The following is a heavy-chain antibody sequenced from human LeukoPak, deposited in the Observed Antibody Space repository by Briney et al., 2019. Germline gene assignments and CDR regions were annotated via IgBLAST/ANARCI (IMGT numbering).Heavy chain of an antibody. D-gene: IGHD3-10*01. CDR1: GGTFSSYA. Sequence: SVKVSCKASGGTFSSYAISWVRQAPGQGLEWMGRIIPILGIANYAQKFQGRVTITAEKSTSTAYMELSSLRSEDTAVYYCARAPPSGVDYWGQGTLVTVSS. V-gene: IGHV1-69*04. J-gene: IGHJ4*02. CDR3: ARAPPSGVDY. CDR2: IIPILGIA.